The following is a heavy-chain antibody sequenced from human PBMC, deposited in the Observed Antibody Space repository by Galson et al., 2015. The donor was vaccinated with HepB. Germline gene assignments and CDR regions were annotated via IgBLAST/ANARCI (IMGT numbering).Heavy chain of an antibody. J-gene: IGHJ4*02. CDR1: GFTFSSYA. CDR2: ISDDGSNK. CDR3: ARDGLNWPPFDY. Sequence: SLRLSCAASGFTFSSYAMHWVRQAPGKGLEWVAVISDDGSNKYYADSVKGRFTISRDNSKNTLYLQMNSLGAEDTAVYYCARDGLNWPPFDYWGQGTLVTVSS. D-gene: IGHD3/OR15-3a*01. V-gene: IGHV3-30*04.